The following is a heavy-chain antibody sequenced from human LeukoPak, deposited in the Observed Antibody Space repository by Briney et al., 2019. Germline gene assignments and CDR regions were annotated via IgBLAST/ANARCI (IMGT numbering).Heavy chain of an antibody. D-gene: IGHD2-2*02. CDR3: VRDMGSYNKV. V-gene: IGHV3-74*01. CDR2: INTDGNTR. J-gene: IGHJ4*02. Sequence: GGSLRLSCATSGFTFSTSWMHWVRQAPGKGLVWVSRINTDGNTRDYADSVKGRFTISRDNAKNTLYLQMNSLRAEDTAVYYCVRDMGSYNKVWGQGTLVTVSS. CDR1: GFTFSTSW.